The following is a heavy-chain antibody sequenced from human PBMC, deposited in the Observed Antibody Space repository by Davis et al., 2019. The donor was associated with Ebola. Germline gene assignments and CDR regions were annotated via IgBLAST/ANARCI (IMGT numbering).Heavy chain of an antibody. V-gene: IGHV3-30*03. CDR2: ISYDGSNK. CDR1: GFTFSSYS. D-gene: IGHD4-17*01. Sequence: GESLKISCAASGFTFSSYSMNWVRQAPGKGLEWVAVISYDGSNKYYADSVKGRFTISRDNAKNSLYLQMNSLRDEDTAVYYCARVATTVTIRIDYWGQGTLVTVSS. CDR3: ARVATTVTIRIDY. J-gene: IGHJ4*02.